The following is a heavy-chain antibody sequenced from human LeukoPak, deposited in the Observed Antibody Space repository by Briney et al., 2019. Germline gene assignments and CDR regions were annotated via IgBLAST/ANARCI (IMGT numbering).Heavy chain of an antibody. CDR3: ARVIRRFGEFSSDY. D-gene: IGHD3-10*01. V-gene: IGHV3-48*02. J-gene: IGHJ4*02. CDR2: ISSRSSSI. CDR1: GFTFSNYS. Sequence: GGSLRLSCVVSGFTFSNYSMNWVRQAPGKGLEWVSYISSRSSSIYYLDSVKGRFTISRDNAKNSLYLQMNSLRDEDTAVYYCARVIRRFGEFSSDYWGQGTLVTVSS.